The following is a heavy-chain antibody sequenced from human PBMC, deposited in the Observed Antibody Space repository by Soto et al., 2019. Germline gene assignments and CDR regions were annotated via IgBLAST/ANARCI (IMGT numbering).Heavy chain of an antibody. Sequence: GGSLRLSCAASGFTFSDYYMSWIRQAPGKGLEWVSYISSSGSTIFYADSVKGRFTISRDTAKNSLYLQMNSLRAEDTAVYYCARVERGITIFGVVIPPFDYWGQGTLVTVS. V-gene: IGHV3-11*01. CDR2: ISSSGSTI. D-gene: IGHD3-3*01. CDR1: GFTFSDYY. CDR3: ARVERGITIFGVVIPPFDY. J-gene: IGHJ4*02.